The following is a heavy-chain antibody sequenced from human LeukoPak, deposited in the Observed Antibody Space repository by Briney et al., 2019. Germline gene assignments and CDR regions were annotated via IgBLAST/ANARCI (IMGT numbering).Heavy chain of an antibody. Sequence: QPGRSLRLSCAASGFTFDDYAMHWVRQAPGKGLEWVSGISWNSGSIGYADSVKGRFTISRDNAKNSLYLQMNSLRAEDMALYYCAKDKGPTFHWYFDLWGRGTLVTVSS. CDR3: AKDKGPTFHWYFDL. J-gene: IGHJ2*01. V-gene: IGHV3-9*03. CDR1: GFTFDDYA. D-gene: IGHD3-16*01. CDR2: ISWNSGSI.